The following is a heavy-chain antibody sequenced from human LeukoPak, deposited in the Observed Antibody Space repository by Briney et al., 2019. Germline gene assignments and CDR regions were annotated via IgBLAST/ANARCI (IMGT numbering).Heavy chain of an antibody. CDR2: IYSGGST. D-gene: IGHD3-22*01. CDR3: ARSLGYYYDSSGYYS. Sequence: VGSLRLSCAASGFTVSSNYMSWVRQAPGKGLEWVSVIYSGGSTYYADSVKGRFTISRDNSKNTLYLQMNSLRAEDTAVYYCARSLGYYYDSSGYYSWGQGTLVTVSS. V-gene: IGHV3-53*01. J-gene: IGHJ4*02. CDR1: GFTVSSNY.